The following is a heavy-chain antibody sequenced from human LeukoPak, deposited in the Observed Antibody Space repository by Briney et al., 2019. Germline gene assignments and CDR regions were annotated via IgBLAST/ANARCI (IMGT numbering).Heavy chain of an antibody. CDR2: ISGGGGST. J-gene: IGHJ4*02. V-gene: IGHV3-23*01. Sequence: GGSLRLSCAASGFTFSSYAMSWVRQAPGKGLEWVSAISGGGGSTYYADSVKGRFTISRDNSKNTLYLQMNSLRAEDTAVYYCAKDPNIGFYFNYWGQGTLVTVCS. CDR3: AKDPNIGFYFNY. D-gene: IGHD2/OR15-2a*01. CDR1: GFTFSSYA.